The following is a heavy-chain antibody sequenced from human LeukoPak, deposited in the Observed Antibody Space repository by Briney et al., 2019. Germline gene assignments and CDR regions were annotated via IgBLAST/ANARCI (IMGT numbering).Heavy chain of an antibody. CDR2: IYYSGST. CDR3: ASTYSNYDRRGAFDI. J-gene: IGHJ3*02. CDR1: DVSIKNYY. Sequence: SETLSLTCTVSDVSIKNYYWSWIRQPPGKGLEWIGYIYYSGSTNYNPSLKSRVTISVDTSKNQFSLKLSSVTAADTAVYYCASTYSNYDRRGAFDIRGQGTMVTVSS. V-gene: IGHV4-59*01. D-gene: IGHD4-11*01.